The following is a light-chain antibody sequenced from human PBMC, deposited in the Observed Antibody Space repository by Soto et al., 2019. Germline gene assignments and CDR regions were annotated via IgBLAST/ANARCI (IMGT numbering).Light chain of an antibody. J-gene: IGKJ2*01. Sequence: DIQMTQSPSSLSASVGDRVTITCRASQGISNYLAWYQQKPGKVPKLLIYAASTLQSGVPSRFSGSGSGTDFTLTISSLQPEDVATYYXQKYNSAPPYTFGQGTKLEIK. CDR3: QKYNSAPPYT. CDR2: AAS. CDR1: QGISNY. V-gene: IGKV1-27*01.